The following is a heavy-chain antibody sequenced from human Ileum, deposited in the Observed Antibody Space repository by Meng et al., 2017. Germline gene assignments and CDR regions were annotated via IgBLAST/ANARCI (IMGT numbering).Heavy chain of an antibody. Sequence: QGQLVQAETEVKKHGASGKVPCKFSGGTFRRYGISWVRQAPGQGLEWMGGITPMYGTANYGQKFQGRVTITADKSTSTIYMELSSLRSEDAAVYYCARDEPDVLIGYEAYWGQGTLVTVSS. J-gene: IGHJ4*02. CDR2: ITPMYGTA. D-gene: IGHD3-9*01. CDR3: ARDEPDVLIGYEAY. CDR1: GGTFRRYG. V-gene: IGHV1-69*06.